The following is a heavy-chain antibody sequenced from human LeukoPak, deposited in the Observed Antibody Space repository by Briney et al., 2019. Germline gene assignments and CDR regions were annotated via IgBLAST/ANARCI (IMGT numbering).Heavy chain of an antibody. CDR3: ARDPGGHWGFDY. J-gene: IGHJ4*02. CDR1: GYTFTSYY. V-gene: IGHV1-46*01. Sequence: GASVKVSCKASGYTFTSYYMHWVRQAPGQGLEWMGIINPSGGSTSYAQKFQGRVTITADESTSTAYMELRSLRSDDTAVYYCARDPGGHWGFDYWGQGALVTVSS. D-gene: IGHD3-16*01. CDR2: INPSGGST.